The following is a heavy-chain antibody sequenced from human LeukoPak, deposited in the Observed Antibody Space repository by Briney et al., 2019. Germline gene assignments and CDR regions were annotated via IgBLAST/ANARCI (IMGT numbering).Heavy chain of an antibody. J-gene: IGHJ4*02. CDR1: GFSFSSYA. D-gene: IGHD6-6*01. CDR3: AKGSRSSRPYYFDY. CDR2: ITDSGGST. V-gene: IGHV3-23*01. Sequence: EGSLRLSCAASGFSFSSYAMSWVRQAPGKGLEWVSAITDSGGSTYHADSVKGRFTISRDNSKNTLFLQMNSLRVEDTAVYYCAKGSRSSRPYYFDYWGQGTLVTVSS.